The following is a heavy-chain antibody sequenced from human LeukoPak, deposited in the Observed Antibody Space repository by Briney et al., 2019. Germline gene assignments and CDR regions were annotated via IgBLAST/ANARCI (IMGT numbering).Heavy chain of an antibody. J-gene: IGHJ6*02. CDR3: ARGSFSSLPGPHHGMDV. CDR2: IWYDGSNK. Sequence: GGSLRLSCAASAFPFSNHGMHWVRQAPGKGLEWVAVIWYDGSNKYYADSVKGRFTVSRDNSKNTVYLQMNSLRDEDTAVYYCARGSFSSLPGPHHGMDVWGQGTTATVSS. CDR1: AFPFSNHG. D-gene: IGHD6-13*01. V-gene: IGHV3-33*01.